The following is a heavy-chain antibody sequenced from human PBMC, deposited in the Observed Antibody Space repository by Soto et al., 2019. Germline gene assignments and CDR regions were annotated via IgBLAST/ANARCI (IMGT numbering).Heavy chain of an antibody. Sequence: QVQLQQWGAGLLKPSETLSLTCAVYGGSFSGYYWSWIRQPPGKGLEWIGEINHSGSTNYNPSLKSRVTITVATSKNQFSLKLSSVPAADTAVYYCARGHARHSYSGSYYYDYWGQGTLVTVSS. D-gene: IGHD1-26*01. CDR2: INHSGST. CDR1: GGSFSGYY. J-gene: IGHJ4*02. CDR3: ARGHARHSYSGSYYYDY. V-gene: IGHV4-34*01.